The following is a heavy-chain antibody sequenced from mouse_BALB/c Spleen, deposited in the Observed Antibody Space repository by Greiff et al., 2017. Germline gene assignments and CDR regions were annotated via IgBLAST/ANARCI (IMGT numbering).Heavy chain of an antibody. J-gene: IGHJ2*01. D-gene: IGHD1-1*01. Sequence: EVQLVESGGGLVQPGGSRKLSCAASGFTFSDYGMAWVRQAPGKGPEWVAFISNLAYSIYYADTVTGRFTISRENAKNTLYLEMSSLRSEDTAMYYCARDHYYGSSPYYFDYWGQGTTLTVSS. V-gene: IGHV5-15*02. CDR2: ISNLAYSI. CDR1: GFTFSDYG. CDR3: ARDHYYGSSPYYFDY.